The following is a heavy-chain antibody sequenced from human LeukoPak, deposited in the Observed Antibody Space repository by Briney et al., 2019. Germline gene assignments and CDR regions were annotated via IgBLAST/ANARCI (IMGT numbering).Heavy chain of an antibody. V-gene: IGHV3-30*02. CDR2: IRYDGSNK. CDR3: AKDQEAETPFDY. CDR1: GFTFSSYG. J-gene: IGHJ4*02. Sequence: PGGSLRLSCAASGFTFSSYGMHWVRQAPGKGPEWVAFIRYDGSNKYYADSVKGRFTISRDNSKNTLYLQMNSLRAEDTAVYYCAKDQEAETPFDYWGQGTLVTVSS.